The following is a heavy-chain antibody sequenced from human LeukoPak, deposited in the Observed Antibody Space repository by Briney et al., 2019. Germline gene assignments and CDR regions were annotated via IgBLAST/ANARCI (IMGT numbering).Heavy chain of an antibody. V-gene: IGHV4-38-2*02. CDR1: GYSISSGYY. CDR2: MYHSGST. Sequence: SETLSLTCTVSGYSISSGYYWGWIRQPPGKGLEWIGSMYHSGSTYYNPSLKSRVTISVNTSKNQFSLKLSSVTAADTAVYYCARGTVAGQFGSWGQGTLVTVSS. CDR3: ARGTVAGQFGS. J-gene: IGHJ4*02. D-gene: IGHD6-19*01.